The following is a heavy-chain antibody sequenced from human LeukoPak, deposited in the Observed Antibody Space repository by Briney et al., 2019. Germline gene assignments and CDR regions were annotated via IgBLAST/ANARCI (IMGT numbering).Heavy chain of an antibody. CDR2: ITTGGTT. V-gene: IGHV3-23*01. J-gene: IGHJ4*02. CDR3: ARGYVGPDY. CDR1: EFIFSNFG. Sequence: GGSLRLSCAASEFIFSNFGMTWVRQAPGKGLEWVSGITTGGTTYYADSVKGRFTISRDNSKNTLYLQMNSLRAEDTAAYYCARGYVGPDYWGQGTLVTVSS. D-gene: IGHD5-12*01.